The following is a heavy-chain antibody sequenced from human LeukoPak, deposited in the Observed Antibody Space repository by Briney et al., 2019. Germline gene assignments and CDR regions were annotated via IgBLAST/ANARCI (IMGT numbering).Heavy chain of an antibody. CDR2: IYYSGTT. CDR3: ARLLFDFWSGYTHPYFDY. Sequence: SETLSLTCTVSGGSISSSSYSWGWIRQPPGKGLEWIGSIYYSGTTYYNPSLKSRVTISVDTSKIQFSLKLSSVAATDTAVYFCARLLFDFWSGYTHPYFDYWGQGTLVTVSS. V-gene: IGHV4-39*01. J-gene: IGHJ4*02. D-gene: IGHD3-3*01. CDR1: GGSISSSSYS.